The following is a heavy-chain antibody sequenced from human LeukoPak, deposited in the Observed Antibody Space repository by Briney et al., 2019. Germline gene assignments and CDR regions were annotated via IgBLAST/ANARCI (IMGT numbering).Heavy chain of an antibody. J-gene: IGHJ4*02. CDR2: INSSGGST. V-gene: IGHV3-23*01. CDR3: AKGVVPDD. D-gene: IGHD2-21*01. CDR1: GFTFSTYA. Sequence: GGSLRLSCAASGFTFSTYAMSWVRQAPGKGLEWVSTINSSGGSTYYADSVKGRFTISRDNSKNTLFLQMISLRADDTAVYYCAKGVVPDDWGQGTLLTVSS.